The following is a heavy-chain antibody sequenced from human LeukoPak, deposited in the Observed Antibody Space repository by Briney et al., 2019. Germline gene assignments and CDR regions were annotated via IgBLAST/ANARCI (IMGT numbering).Heavy chain of an antibody. CDR2: INHSGST. CDR1: GGSFSGYY. D-gene: IGHD3-10*01. CDR3: ARHSYYYGSGSSPTVFDP. V-gene: IGHV4-34*01. Sequence: SETLSLTCAVYGGSFSGYYWRWIRQPPGKGLEWIGEINHSGSTNYNPSLKSRVTISVDTSKNQFSLKLSSVTAADTAVYYCARHSYYYGSGSSPTVFDPWGQGTLVTVSS. J-gene: IGHJ5*02.